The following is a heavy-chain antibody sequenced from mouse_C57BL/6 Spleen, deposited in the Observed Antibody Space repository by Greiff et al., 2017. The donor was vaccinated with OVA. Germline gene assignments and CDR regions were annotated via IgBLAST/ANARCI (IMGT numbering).Heavy chain of an antibody. CDR3: ARKPLGRFDY. Sequence: VQLQQSGPELVKPGASVKISCKASGYTLTDYYMNWVKQSHGKSLEWIGDINPNNGGTSYDQKFKGKATLTVDKSSSTAYMELRSLTSEDTAVYYCARKPLGRFDYWGQGTTLTVSS. CDR2: INPNNGGT. V-gene: IGHV1-26*01. D-gene: IGHD6-1*01. CDR1: GYTLTDYY. J-gene: IGHJ2*01.